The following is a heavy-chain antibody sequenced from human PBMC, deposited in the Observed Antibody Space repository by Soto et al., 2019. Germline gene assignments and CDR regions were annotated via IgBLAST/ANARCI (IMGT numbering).Heavy chain of an antibody. CDR1: GGTFSSYA. Sequence: GASVKVSCKASGGTFSSYAISWVRQAPGQGLEWMGWINPNIGGTNYAQKFQGRVTMTRDTSISTAYMDLSRLKSDDTAVYYCVMQRGGVVYWGQGTLVTVSS. D-gene: IGHD6-25*01. CDR2: INPNIGGT. J-gene: IGHJ4*02. CDR3: VMQRGGVVY. V-gene: IGHV1-2*02.